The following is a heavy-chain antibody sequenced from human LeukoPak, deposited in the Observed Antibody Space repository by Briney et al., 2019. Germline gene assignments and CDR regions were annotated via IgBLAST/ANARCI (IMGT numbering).Heavy chain of an antibody. J-gene: IGHJ5*02. D-gene: IGHD3-22*01. V-gene: IGHV4-4*09. Sequence: PSETLSLTCTVSGDSSRIYYWSWFRQPPGKGLEWLGYIHTSGSTTYNPSLRGRVAISLDTSKNHFSLRLSSAAAADSAVYYCASHSGTWGYLDAWGQGALVTVSS. CDR2: IHTSGST. CDR1: GDSSRIYY. CDR3: ASHSGTWGYLDA.